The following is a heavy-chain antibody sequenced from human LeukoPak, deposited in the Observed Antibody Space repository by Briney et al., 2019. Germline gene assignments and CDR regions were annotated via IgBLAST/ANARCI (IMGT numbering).Heavy chain of an antibody. CDR2: IRYDRSNK. Sequence: PGGSLRLSCAASGFTFSSYGMHWVRQAPGKGLEWVAFIRYDRSNKYYADSVKGRFTISRDNSKNTLYLQMNSLRAEDTAVYYCAKDYSKTSYYGSGTYYRPNWFDPWGQGTLVTVSS. CDR1: GFTFSSYG. D-gene: IGHD3-10*01. J-gene: IGHJ5*02. V-gene: IGHV3-30*02. CDR3: AKDYSKTSYYGSGTYYRPNWFDP.